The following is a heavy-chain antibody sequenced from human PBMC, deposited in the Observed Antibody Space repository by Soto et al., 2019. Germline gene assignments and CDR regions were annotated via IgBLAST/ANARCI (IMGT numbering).Heavy chain of an antibody. D-gene: IGHD1-7*01. Sequence: EVQLVPSGPEVKKSGESLKISCKGSGYSFTSNWIGWVRQMPGKGLEWMGIIYPSDSDTRYSPSFQGQVTISADKSISTAYLQWSSLKASDTAMYYCARPPSGTTTFFDSWGQGTLVTVSS. CDR2: IYPSDSDT. CDR1: GYSFTSNW. V-gene: IGHV5-51*03. J-gene: IGHJ4*02. CDR3: ARPPSGTTTFFDS.